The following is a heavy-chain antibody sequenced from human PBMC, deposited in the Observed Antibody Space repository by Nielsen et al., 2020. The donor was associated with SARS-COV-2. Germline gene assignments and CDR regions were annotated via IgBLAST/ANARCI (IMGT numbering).Heavy chain of an antibody. V-gene: IGHV3-23*01. J-gene: IGHJ5*02. Sequence: GESLKISCAASGFTFSSYAMSWVRQAPGKGLEWVSAIIGSGDTTYYTDSVKGRFTISRDNSKNPVFLQMHSLRAEDTAVYYCAKDFVAVAGSPINWFDPRGQGNLVTVSS. CDR3: AKDFVAVAGSPINWFDP. D-gene: IGHD6-19*01. CDR2: IIGSGDTT. CDR1: GFTFSSYA.